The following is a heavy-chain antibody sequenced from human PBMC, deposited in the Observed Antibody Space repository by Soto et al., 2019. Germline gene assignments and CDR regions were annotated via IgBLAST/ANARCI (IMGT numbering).Heavy chain of an antibody. CDR1: GFTFSSHA. Sequence: EVQLLESGGGLVQPGGSLRLSCAASGFTFSSHAMSWVRQAPGKGLEWVSAISGSGGSTYYADSVKGRFTISRDNSKNTLYLQMNSLRAEDTAVYYCAKSVIRFLEWLLHYYYYGMDVWGQGTTVTVSS. V-gene: IGHV3-23*01. J-gene: IGHJ6*02. CDR3: AKSVIRFLEWLLHYYYYGMDV. CDR2: ISGSGGST. D-gene: IGHD3-3*01.